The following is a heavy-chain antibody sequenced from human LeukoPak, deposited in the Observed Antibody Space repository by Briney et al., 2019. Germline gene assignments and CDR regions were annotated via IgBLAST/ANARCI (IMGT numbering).Heavy chain of an antibody. D-gene: IGHD5-24*01. CDR1: GDSLTSHF. CDR2: VFHSGTT. V-gene: IGHV4-59*08. J-gene: IGHJ3*02. CDR3: ARRMATVTDAFDI. Sequence: SETLSLTCNVSGDSLTSHFWSWIRQTPGKGLEWIGYVFHSGTTNYSPALKSRVTISLDTSKKQFYLRLASVTAADTAVYYCARRMATVTDAFDIWGRGTMVSVSS.